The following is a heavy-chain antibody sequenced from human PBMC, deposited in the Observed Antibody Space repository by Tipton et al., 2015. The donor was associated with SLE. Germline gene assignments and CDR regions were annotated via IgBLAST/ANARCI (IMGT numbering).Heavy chain of an antibody. D-gene: IGHD3-10*01. Sequence: SLRLSCAASGFTFSSYWMSWVRQAPGKGLEWVANIKEDGSDKYYVDSVKGRFTISRDNAKDSLYLQMNSLRVEDTAIYYCARILEGSGSYGAFDIWGQGTMVTVSS. V-gene: IGHV3-7*01. J-gene: IGHJ3*02. CDR3: ARILEGSGSYGAFDI. CDR1: GFTFSSYW. CDR2: IKEDGSDK.